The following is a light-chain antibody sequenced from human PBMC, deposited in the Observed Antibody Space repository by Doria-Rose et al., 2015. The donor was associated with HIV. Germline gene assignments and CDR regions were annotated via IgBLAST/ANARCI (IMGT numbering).Light chain of an antibody. Sequence: DIRVTQSPESLGMSLGERATLNCKSSQSLLYTSKNYLAWYQQKPGQPPKLLIYWASTRQSGVPARFRGSGSGTVFTLTISSLEAEDVAVYYCQQYYGTPSFGPGTTVDIK. CDR2: WAS. V-gene: IGKV4-1*01. CDR3: QQYYGTPS. CDR1: QSLLYTSKNY. J-gene: IGKJ3*01.